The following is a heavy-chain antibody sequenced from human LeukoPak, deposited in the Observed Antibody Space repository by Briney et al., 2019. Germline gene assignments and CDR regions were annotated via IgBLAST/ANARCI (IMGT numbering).Heavy chain of an antibody. CDR2: ISYDGSNK. V-gene: IGHV3-30*18. Sequence: GGSLRLSCAASGFTFSSYGMHWVRQAPGKGLEWVAVISYDGSNKYYADSVKGRFTISRDNSKNTLYLQMNSLRAEDTAVYYCVKAGAPDSSSWYLNAFDIWGQGTMVTVSS. D-gene: IGHD6-13*01. CDR1: GFTFSSYG. CDR3: VKAGAPDSSSWYLNAFDI. J-gene: IGHJ3*02.